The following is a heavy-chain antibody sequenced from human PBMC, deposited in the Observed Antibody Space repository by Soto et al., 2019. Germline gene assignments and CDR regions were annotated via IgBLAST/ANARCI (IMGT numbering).Heavy chain of an antibody. J-gene: IGHJ5*02. D-gene: IGHD3-9*01. V-gene: IGHV1-58*01. CDR1: GFTFTSSA. Sequence: SVKVSCKASGFTFTSSAVQWVRQARGQRLEWIGWIVVGSGNTNYAQKFQERVTITRDMSTSTAYMELSSLRSEDTAVYYCARGDILIGSRNWFDPWGQGTLVTVSS. CDR2: IVVGSGNT. CDR3: ARGDILIGSRNWFDP.